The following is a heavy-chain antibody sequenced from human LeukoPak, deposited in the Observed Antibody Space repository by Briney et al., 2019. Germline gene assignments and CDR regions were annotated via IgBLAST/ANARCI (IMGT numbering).Heavy chain of an antibody. V-gene: IGHV5-51*01. J-gene: IGHJ1*01. D-gene: IGHD3-9*01. CDR1: GYSFTSYW. Sequence: GESLKISCKGSGYSFTSYWIGWVRQMPGKGLEWMGIIYPGDSDTRYSPSFQGQVTISADKSISTAYLQWSSLKASDTAMYYCAGREYDILTGYSGAEYFQHWGQGTLVTVSS. CDR2: IYPGDSDT. CDR3: AGREYDILTGYSGAEYFQH.